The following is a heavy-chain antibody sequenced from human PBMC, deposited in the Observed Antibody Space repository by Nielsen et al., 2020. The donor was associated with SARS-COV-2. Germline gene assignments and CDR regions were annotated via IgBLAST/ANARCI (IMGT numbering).Heavy chain of an antibody. J-gene: IGHJ6*03. D-gene: IGHD2-2*01. CDR3: ARGGFPYCSSTSCYAEDYYYMDV. CDR2: IYYSGST. Sequence: VRQMPGKGLEWIGYIYYSGSTYYNPSPKSRVTISVDTSKNQFSLKLSSVTAADTAVYYCARGGFPYCSSTSCYAEDYYYMDVWGKGTTVTVSS. V-gene: IGHV4-30-4*05.